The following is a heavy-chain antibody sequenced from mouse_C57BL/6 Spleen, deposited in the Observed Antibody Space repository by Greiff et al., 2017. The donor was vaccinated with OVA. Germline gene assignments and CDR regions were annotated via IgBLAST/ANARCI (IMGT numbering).Heavy chain of an antibody. D-gene: IGHD2-2*01. Sequence: VQLQQPGAELVRPGSSVKLSCKASGYTFTSYWMHWVKQRPIQGLEWIGNIDPSDSETHYNQKFKDKATLTVDKSSSTAYMQLSSLTSEDSAVYYCARMGSTMVTTDAMDYWGQGTSVTVSS. CDR1: GYTFTSYW. CDR2: IDPSDSET. J-gene: IGHJ4*01. CDR3: ARMGSTMVTTDAMDY. V-gene: IGHV1-52*01.